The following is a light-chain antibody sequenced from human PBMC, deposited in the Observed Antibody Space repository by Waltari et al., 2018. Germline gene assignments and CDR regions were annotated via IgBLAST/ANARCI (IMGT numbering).Light chain of an antibody. CDR1: QSVSRT. CDR2: GAS. V-gene: IGKV3-20*01. CDR3: QHYVSLPAT. J-gene: IGKJ1*01. Sequence: IVLTQSPGTLFLSPGEGATLSCRASQSVSRTLAWYQQKPGQAPRLLIYGASSRATGIPDRFSGSGSGTDFSLTISRLEPDDSAVYFCQHYVSLPATFGQGTKVEIK.